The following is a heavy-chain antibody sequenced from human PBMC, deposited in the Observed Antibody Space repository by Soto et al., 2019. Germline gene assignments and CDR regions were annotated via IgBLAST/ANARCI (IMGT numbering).Heavy chain of an antibody. CDR3: ARLIGACSICYWPAWFDP. CDR1: GDSINSDGYF. CDR2: IYHFGTT. Sequence: QVQLQESGPGLVKPSQTLSLTCTVSGDSINSDGYFWSWIRQHPGKGLEWVGSIYHFGTTYYNPSLSSRLNMSMDTSKNQFTLNLNSVTAADMAVYYCARLIGACSICYWPAWFDPWGRGTLVTVSS. D-gene: IGHD2-21*01. J-gene: IGHJ5*02. V-gene: IGHV4-31*03.